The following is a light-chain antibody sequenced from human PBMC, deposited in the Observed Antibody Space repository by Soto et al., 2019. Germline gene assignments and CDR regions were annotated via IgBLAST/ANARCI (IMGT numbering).Light chain of an antibody. V-gene: IGKV3D-15*01. Sequence: EIVMTQSPATLSVSPGERATLSCRASQSVNINLAWYQQKPGQTPRLLIYDASSRATGIPDRISGSGSGTNFTLTISSLQSEDFAVYYCQQYNNWWTFGQGTKVDIK. CDR3: QQYNNWWT. CDR1: QSVNIN. CDR2: DAS. J-gene: IGKJ1*01.